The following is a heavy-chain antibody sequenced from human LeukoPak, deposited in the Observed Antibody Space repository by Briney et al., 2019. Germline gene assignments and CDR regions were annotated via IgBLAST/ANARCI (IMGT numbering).Heavy chain of an antibody. CDR1: GFTFRSYA. CDR3: AKGTRHYCSSTSCPLDY. D-gene: IGHD2-2*01. Sequence: GGSLRLSCAASGFTFRSYAMSWVRQAPGKGREWVSAISGSGGSTYYADSVKGRFTISRDNFKNTLYLQMNSLRAEDTAVYYCAKGTRHYCSSTSCPLDYWGQGTLVTVSS. CDR2: ISGSGGST. J-gene: IGHJ4*02. V-gene: IGHV3-23*01.